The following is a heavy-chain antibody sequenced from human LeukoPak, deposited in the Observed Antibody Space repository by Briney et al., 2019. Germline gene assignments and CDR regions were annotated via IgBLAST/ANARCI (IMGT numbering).Heavy chain of an antibody. CDR3: ARIGYYYGSGSYYQKNYFDY. J-gene: IGHJ4*02. CDR1: GGSFSGYY. Sequence: SETLSLTCAVYGGSFSGYYWSWIRQPPGKGLGWIGEINHSGSTNYNPSLKSRVTISVDTSKNQFSLKLSSVTAADTAVYYCARIGYYYGSGSYYQKNYFDYWGQGTLVTVSS. CDR2: INHSGST. D-gene: IGHD3-10*01. V-gene: IGHV4-34*01.